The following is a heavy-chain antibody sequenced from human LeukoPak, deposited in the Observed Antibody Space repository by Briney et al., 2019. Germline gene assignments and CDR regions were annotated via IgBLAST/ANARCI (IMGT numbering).Heavy chain of an antibody. D-gene: IGHD3-3*01. CDR3: AREPTTIFGVVRGFDP. CDR1: RFTFSSYS. CDR2: ISSSSSYI. J-gene: IGHJ5*02. Sequence: GGSLRLSCAASRFTFSSYSMNWVRQAPGKGLEWVSSISSSSSYIYYADSVKGRFTISRDNAKNSLYLQMNSLRAEDTAVYYCAREPTTIFGVVRGFDPWGQGTLVTVSS. V-gene: IGHV3-21*01.